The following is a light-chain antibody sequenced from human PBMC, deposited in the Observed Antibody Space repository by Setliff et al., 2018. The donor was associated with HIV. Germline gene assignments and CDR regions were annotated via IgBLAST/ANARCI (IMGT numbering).Light chain of an antibody. CDR2: SFT. Sequence: QSALTQPPSVSGAPGQRVTISCTGSSSNIGAGFDVHWYQQFPGTAPKLLIYSFTNRPSGVPDRFSGSKSGTSASLAIAGLQAEDEADYYCQSYDSSLSGYVFGTGTKGTVL. V-gene: IGLV1-40*01. CDR1: SSNIGAGFD. J-gene: IGLJ1*01. CDR3: QSYDSSLSGYV.